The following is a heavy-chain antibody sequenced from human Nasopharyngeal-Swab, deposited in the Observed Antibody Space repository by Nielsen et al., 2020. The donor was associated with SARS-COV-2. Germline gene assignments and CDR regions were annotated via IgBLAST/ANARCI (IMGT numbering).Heavy chain of an antibody. CDR2: ISSSSSYI. Sequence: WIRQPPGKGLEWVSSISSSSSYIYYADSVKGRFTISRDNAKNSLYLQMNSLRAEDTAVYYCARGQPYYDFWSGYSYYYYYGMDVWGQGTMVTVSS. J-gene: IGHJ6*02. V-gene: IGHV3-21*01. D-gene: IGHD3-3*01. CDR3: ARGQPYYDFWSGYSYYYYYGMDV.